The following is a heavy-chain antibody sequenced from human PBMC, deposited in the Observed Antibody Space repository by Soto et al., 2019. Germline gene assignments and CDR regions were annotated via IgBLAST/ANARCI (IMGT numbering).Heavy chain of an antibody. J-gene: IGHJ4*02. CDR2: MNPSSGDS. D-gene: IGHD2-15*01. V-gene: IGHV1-8*01. Sequence: QVQLVQSGAEVKKPGASVKVSCEASGYPFTAFDINWVRQAAGQGLEWMGWMNPSSGDSAFAQRFQDRITMTMTTSISTSYRELSRLTADDTAVYYCVQQPGGVATPGDDYWGQGTLVTVSS. CDR3: VQQPGGVATPGDDY. CDR1: GYPFTAFD.